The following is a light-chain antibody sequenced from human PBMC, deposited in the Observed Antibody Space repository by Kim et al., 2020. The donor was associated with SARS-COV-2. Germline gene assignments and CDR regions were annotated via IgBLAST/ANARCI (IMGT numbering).Light chain of an antibody. CDR2: GAS. J-gene: IGKJ1*01. CDR3: QQFGRSSWT. V-gene: IGKV3-20*01. CDR1: QSVSSRY. Sequence: EIVLTQSPGTLSLSPGVRATLSCRASQSVSSRYFAWYQQKPGQAPRLLIYGASSRATGIPDRFSGSGSGTDFTLTISRLETEDFAVYYCQQFGRSSWTFGQGTKVDIK.